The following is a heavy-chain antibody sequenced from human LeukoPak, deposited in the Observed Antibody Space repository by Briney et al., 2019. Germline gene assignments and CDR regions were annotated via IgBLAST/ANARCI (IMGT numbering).Heavy chain of an antibody. D-gene: IGHD3-10*01. CDR2: IYTSGRT. CDR3: ARVYNIPFSSGIYAFDI. Sequence: SETLSLTCTVSGGSISSYYWSWIRQPAGKGLEWIGRIYTSGRTNYNPSLKSRVTMSVDTSKNQFSLKLSSVTAADTAVYYCARVYNIPFSSGIYAFDIWGQGTMVTVSS. V-gene: IGHV4-4*07. J-gene: IGHJ3*02. CDR1: GGSISSYY.